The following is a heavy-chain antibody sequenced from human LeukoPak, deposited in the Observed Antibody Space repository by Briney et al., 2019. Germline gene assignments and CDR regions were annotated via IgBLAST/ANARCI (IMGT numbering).Heavy chain of an antibody. CDR1: GFTFSSNG. V-gene: IGHV3-30*18. Sequence: GGSLRLSCAVSGFTFSSNGMHWVRQAPGKGLEWVAVISYDGSDKYYPDSVKGRFSISRDNSKNTLYLQMNSLRAEDTAVYYCAKEASGYYYKHFGSDIWGQGTMVTVSS. D-gene: IGHD3-22*01. J-gene: IGHJ3*02. CDR3: AKEASGYYYKHFGSDI. CDR2: ISYDGSDK.